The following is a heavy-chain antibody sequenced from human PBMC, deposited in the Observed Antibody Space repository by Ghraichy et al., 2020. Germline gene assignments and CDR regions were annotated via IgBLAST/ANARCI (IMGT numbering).Heavy chain of an antibody. CDR3: AKDPRTNSSGWCNWFDP. Sequence: GSLRLSCAASGFTFSSYGMHWVRQAPGKGLEWVAFIRYDGSNKYYADSVKGRFTISRDNSKNTLYLQMNSLRAEDTAVYYCAKDPRTNSSGWCNWFDPWGQGTLVTVSS. J-gene: IGHJ5*02. CDR1: GFTFSSYG. CDR2: IRYDGSNK. D-gene: IGHD6-19*01. V-gene: IGHV3-30*02.